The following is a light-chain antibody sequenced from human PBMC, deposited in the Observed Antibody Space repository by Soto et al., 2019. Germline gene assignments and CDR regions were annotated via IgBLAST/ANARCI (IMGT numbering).Light chain of an antibody. CDR2: SNN. J-gene: IGLJ2*01. V-gene: IGLV1-44*01. CDR1: SSNIGSNS. Sequence: QSVLTQPPSASGTPGQTVIISCSGTSSNIGSNSVNWYQQLPGTAPKLLIFSNNQRPSGVPDRFSGSRSGTSASLPITGLQSEDEADYYWAVWEDSRNGLVFGGGTKVTVL. CDR3: AVWEDSRNGLV.